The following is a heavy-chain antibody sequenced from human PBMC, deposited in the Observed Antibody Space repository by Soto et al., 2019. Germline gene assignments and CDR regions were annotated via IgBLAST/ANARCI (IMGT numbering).Heavy chain of an antibody. J-gene: IGHJ4*02. CDR1: GFTFSSYA. CDR2: MSGTGGST. D-gene: IGHD6-19*01. CDR3: AKAGFSSGWSLSYFAF. V-gene: IGHV3-23*01. Sequence: EVQLLESGGGLVQPGRSLRLSCAASGFTFSSYAMNWVRQAPGKGLEWVSAMSGTGGSTYYADSVKGRFTISRDNSKNTLHQQLNSLRIEATAVFYCAKAGFSSGWSLSYFAFRGQGTLVNVSS.